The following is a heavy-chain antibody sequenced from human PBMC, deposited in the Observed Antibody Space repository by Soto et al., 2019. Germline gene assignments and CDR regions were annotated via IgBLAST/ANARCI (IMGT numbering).Heavy chain of an antibody. D-gene: IGHD6-19*01. J-gene: IGHJ2*01. Sequence: GGSLRLSCAASGFTFSDYYMSWIRQAPGKGLEWVSYISSSGSTIYYADSVKGRFTISRDNAKNSLYLQMNSLRAEDTAVYYCARDRNSGWYESSGYFDLWGRGTLVTVSS. CDR2: ISSSGSTI. CDR3: ARDRNSGWYESSGYFDL. CDR1: GFTFSDYY. V-gene: IGHV3-11*01.